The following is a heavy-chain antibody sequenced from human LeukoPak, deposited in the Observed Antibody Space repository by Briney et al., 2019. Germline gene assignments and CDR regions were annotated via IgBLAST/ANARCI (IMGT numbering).Heavy chain of an antibody. D-gene: IGHD5-18*01. J-gene: IGHJ5*02. CDR1: GYTFTGYY. CDR3: ARDTAMVTYWFDP. Sequence: ASVKVSFKASGYTFTGYYMHWVRQAPGQGLEWMGGINPNSGGTNYAQEFQGRVTMTRDTSISTAYMELSRLRSDDTAVYYCARDTAMVTYWFDPWGQGTLVTVSS. V-gene: IGHV1-2*02. CDR2: INPNSGGT.